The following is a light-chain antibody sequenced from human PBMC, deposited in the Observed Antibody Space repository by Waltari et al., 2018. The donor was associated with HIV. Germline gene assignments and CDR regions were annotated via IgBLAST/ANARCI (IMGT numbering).Light chain of an antibody. Sequence: QSALTQPASVSGSPGQSITISCTGTSSDVGSYNVVSWYQHHPGKAPKLMIYEVTKRPSGVSNRFSGSKSGNTASLTISGLQAEDEADYYCCSYAGRSTHVFGTGTKVTVL. CDR1: SSDVGSYNV. J-gene: IGLJ1*01. CDR3: CSYAGRSTHV. CDR2: EVT. V-gene: IGLV2-23*02.